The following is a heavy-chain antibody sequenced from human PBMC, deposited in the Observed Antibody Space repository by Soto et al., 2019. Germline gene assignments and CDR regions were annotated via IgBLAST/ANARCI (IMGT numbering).Heavy chain of an antibody. Sequence: GGSLRLSCAASGFTFSSYAMSWVRQAPGKGLEWVSAISGSGGSTYYADSVKGRFTISRDNSKNTLYLQMNSLRAEDTAVYYCAKGDYYDSSGYDYYYYGMDVWGQGTTVTVSS. J-gene: IGHJ6*02. D-gene: IGHD3-22*01. CDR1: GFTFSSYA. CDR2: ISGSGGST. CDR3: AKGDYYDSSGYDYYYYGMDV. V-gene: IGHV3-23*01.